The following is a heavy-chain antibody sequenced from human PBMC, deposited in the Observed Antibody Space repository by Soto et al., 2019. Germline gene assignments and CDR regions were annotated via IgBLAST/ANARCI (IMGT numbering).Heavy chain of an antibody. D-gene: IGHD6-13*01. V-gene: IGHV2-5*02. J-gene: IGHJ4*02. CDR3: AYAAGGLAFDY. CDR1: GFSLSTSGVG. CDR2: IYWDGDK. Sequence: QITLKESGPTLVKPTQTLTLTCTFSGFSLSTSGVGVGWIRQPPGKALEWLVLIYWDGDKCYSPSLKSRLTITKDTSKNQVVLTMTNMDPVDTATYYCAYAAGGLAFDYWGQGTLVTVSS.